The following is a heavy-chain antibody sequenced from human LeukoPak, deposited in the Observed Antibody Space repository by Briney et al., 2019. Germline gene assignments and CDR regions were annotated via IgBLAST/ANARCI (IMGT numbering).Heavy chain of an antibody. Sequence: GGSLRLSCAASGFTFSSYWMHWVRQAPGKGLVWVSRINTDGSSTSYADSVKGRFTISRDNAKNTLYLQMNSLRAEDTAVYYCAKYRLDANYYGCTFDIWGQGTMVTVSS. CDR3: AKYRLDANYYGCTFDI. D-gene: IGHD3-10*01. J-gene: IGHJ3*02. V-gene: IGHV3-74*01. CDR2: INTDGSST. CDR1: GFTFSSYW.